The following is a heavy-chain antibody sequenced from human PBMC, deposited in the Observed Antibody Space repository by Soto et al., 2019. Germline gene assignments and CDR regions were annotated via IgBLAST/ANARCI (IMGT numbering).Heavy chain of an antibody. Sequence: SETLSLTCTVSGVSISSGAYYWSWMRQHPGKGLEWIGYIYYSGSTYYNPSLKSRVTISVDTSKNQFSLKLSSVTAADTAVYYCARDAVDCSGGSCKYWYFDLWGRGTLVTVSS. J-gene: IGHJ2*01. V-gene: IGHV4-31*03. D-gene: IGHD2-15*01. CDR1: GVSISSGAYY. CDR2: IYYSGST. CDR3: ARDAVDCSGGSCKYWYFDL.